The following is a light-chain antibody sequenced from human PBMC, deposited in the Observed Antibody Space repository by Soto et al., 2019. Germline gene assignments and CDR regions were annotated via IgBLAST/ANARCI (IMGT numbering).Light chain of an antibody. V-gene: IGKV3-20*01. CDR1: QSVSSSY. CDR3: EQYGSSPPFT. J-gene: IGKJ3*01. Sequence: EIVLTQSPGTLSSSPGERATLSCRASQSVSSSYLARSQQKPGQAPRLLIYGASSRATGIPDRFSGSGSGTDFTLTIRRLEPEDFAVYYCEQYGSSPPFTFGPGTKVDIK. CDR2: GAS.